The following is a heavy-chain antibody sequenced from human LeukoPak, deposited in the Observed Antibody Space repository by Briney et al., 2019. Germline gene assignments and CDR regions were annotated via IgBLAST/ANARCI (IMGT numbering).Heavy chain of an antibody. CDR2: INPKSGGT. J-gene: IGHJ4*02. CDR1: GYTFTNYY. CDR3: VPSANYYYFDY. Sequence: VASVKVSCKPSGYTFTNYYMHWVRQGPGLGFEWMRWINPKSGGTSYPQKFQGRLTMTRATSISTAYMELSRLGSDDTAVYYCVPSANYYYFDYWGQGTLVTVSS. V-gene: IGHV1-2*02. D-gene: IGHD1-26*01.